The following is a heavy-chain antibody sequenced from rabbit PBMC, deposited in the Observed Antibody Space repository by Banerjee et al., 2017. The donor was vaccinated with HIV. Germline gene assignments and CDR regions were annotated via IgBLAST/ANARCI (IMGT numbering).Heavy chain of an antibody. J-gene: IGHJ4*01. CDR2: IDPVFGNT. V-gene: IGHV1S7*01. CDR1: GFDFSSYY. D-gene: IGHD4-1*01. Sequence: QLKETGGGLVQPGGSLTLSCNASGFDFSSYYMSWVRQAPGKGLEWIGYIDPVFGNTYYASWVNGRFTISSHNAQNTLYLQLNSLTAADTATYFCARDLAGVIGWNFNLWGPGTLVT. CDR3: ARDLAGVIGWNFNL.